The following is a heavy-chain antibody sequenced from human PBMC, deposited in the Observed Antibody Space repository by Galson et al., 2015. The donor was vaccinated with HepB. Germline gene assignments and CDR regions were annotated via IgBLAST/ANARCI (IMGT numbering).Heavy chain of an antibody. D-gene: IGHD2-2*01. CDR2: ISYDGSNK. CDR1: GFTFSSYG. Sequence: SLRLSCAASGFTFSSYGLHWVRQAPGKGLEWVAVISYDGSNKYYADSVKGRFTISRDNSKNTLYLQMNSLRAEDTAVYYCARDSFAVVPAARRIAAPSDYWGQGTTVTVSS. V-gene: IGHV3-30*03. J-gene: IGHJ4*03. CDR3: ARDSFAVVPAARRIAAPSDY.